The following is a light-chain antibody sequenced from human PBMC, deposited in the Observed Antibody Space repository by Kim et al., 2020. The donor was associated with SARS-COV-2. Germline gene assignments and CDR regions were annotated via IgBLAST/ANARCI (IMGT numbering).Light chain of an antibody. CDR3: EQSYSSPWT. CDR1: QSIRNY. Sequence: DIQMTQSPSPLSASVGDRVAITCRASQSIRNYLNWYQQSPGRAPKLLIFHASNLQIGVPSRFSGSGSGTDFTLTISNLQPEDFATYYCEQSYSSPWTFGQGTKVVIK. CDR2: HAS. V-gene: IGKV1-39*01. J-gene: IGKJ1*01.